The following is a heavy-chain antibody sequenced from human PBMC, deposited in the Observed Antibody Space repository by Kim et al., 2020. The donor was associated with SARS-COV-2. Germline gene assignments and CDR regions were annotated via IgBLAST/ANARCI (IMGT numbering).Heavy chain of an antibody. CDR3: ARGLDYYGSGSRSWFDP. J-gene: IGHJ5*02. V-gene: IGHV4-59*13. CDR1: GGSISSYY. D-gene: IGHD3-10*01. CDR2: IYYSGST. Sequence: SDTLSLTCTVSGGSISSYYWSWIRQPPGKGLEWIGYIYYSGSTNYNPSLKSRVTISVDTSKNQFSLKLSSVTAADTAVYYCARGLDYYGSGSRSWFDPWGQGTLVTVSS.